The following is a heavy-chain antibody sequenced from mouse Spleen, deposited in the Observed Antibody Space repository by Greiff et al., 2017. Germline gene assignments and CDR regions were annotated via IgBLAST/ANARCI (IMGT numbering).Heavy chain of an antibody. J-gene: IGHJ3*01. CDR1: GFTFSSYA. Sequence: EVHLVESGGGLVKPGGSLKLSCAASGFTFSSYAMSWVRQTPEKRLDWVATISSGGGNTYYPDSVKGRFTISRDNAKNTLYLQMSSLKSEDTAMYYCARHDYDAFAYWGQGTLVTVSA. V-gene: IGHV5-9-3*01. D-gene: IGHD2-4*01. CDR2: ISSGGGNT. CDR3: ARHDYDAFAY.